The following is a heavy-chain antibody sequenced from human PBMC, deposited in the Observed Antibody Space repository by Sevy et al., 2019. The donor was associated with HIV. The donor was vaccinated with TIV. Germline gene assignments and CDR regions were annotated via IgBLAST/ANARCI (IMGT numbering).Heavy chain of an antibody. CDR2: IAYDGSEK. CDR1: GFIFSTYG. V-gene: IGHV3-30*18. CDR3: AKMQGGSYNYYGMDV. J-gene: IGHJ6*02. D-gene: IGHD1-26*01. Sequence: AGSLRLSCAASGFIFSTYGIHWVRQAPGKALEWVAVIAYDGSEKYYADSVRGRFTISRDNSKNTLYLQMNSLRVEDTAIYYCAKMQGGSYNYYGMDVWGQGTTVTVSS.